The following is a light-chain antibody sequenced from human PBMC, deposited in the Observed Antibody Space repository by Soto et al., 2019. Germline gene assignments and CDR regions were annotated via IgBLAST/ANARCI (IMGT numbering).Light chain of an antibody. CDR3: QQYNNWPRT. J-gene: IGKJ1*01. Sequence: EIVLTQSPCTLSLSPGERSTLSCISSQSVSSSYLAWYQQKPGQAPRLLIYGASSRATGIPDRFSGSGSGTDFTLTISSLQFEDFAVYYCQQYNNWPRTFGQGTKVDIK. CDR2: GAS. CDR1: QSVSSSY. V-gene: IGKV3-20*01.